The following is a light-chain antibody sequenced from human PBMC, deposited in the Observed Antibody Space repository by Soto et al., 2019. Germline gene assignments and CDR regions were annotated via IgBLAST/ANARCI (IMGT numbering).Light chain of an antibody. CDR3: TSYTSSSTLDV. Sequence: QSVMTQPASVSGSPGQSITISCTGTSSDAGGYNYVSWYQQHPGKAPKLMIYEVSKRPLGVSNRFSGSKSGNTASLTISGLQAEDEADYYCTSYTSSSTLDVFGTGTKVTVL. CDR2: EVS. CDR1: SSDAGGYNY. V-gene: IGLV2-14*01. J-gene: IGLJ1*01.